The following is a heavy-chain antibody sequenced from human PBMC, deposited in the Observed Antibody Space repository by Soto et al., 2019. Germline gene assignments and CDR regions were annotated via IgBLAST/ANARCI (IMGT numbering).Heavy chain of an antibody. CDR1: GGTFSSYA. Sequence: SVKVSCKASGGTFSSYAISWVRQAPGQGLEWMGGIIPIFGTANYAQKFQGRVTITADESTSTAYMELSSLRSEDTAVYYCARDRVGATTRWYFDLWGRGTLVTVPQ. CDR2: IIPIFGTA. D-gene: IGHD1-26*01. V-gene: IGHV1-69*13. J-gene: IGHJ2*01. CDR3: ARDRVGATTRWYFDL.